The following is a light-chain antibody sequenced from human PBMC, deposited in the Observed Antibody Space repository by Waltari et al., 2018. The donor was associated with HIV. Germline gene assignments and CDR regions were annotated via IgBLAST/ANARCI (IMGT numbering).Light chain of an antibody. V-gene: IGLV1-44*01. CDR1: SSNIGSNT. CDR2: SKN. CDR3: AAWDDSLNAV. J-gene: IGLJ2*01. Sequence: QSVLTQPPSASGTPGQRVTIPCSGSSSNIGSNTVNWYQQLPGTAPKLLIYSKNQRHSGVPDRFSGSKSGTSASLAISGLQSEDEADYYCAAWDDSLNAVFGGGTKLTVL.